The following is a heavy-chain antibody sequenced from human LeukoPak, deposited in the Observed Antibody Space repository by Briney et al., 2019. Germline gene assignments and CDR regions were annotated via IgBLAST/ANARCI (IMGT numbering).Heavy chain of an antibody. CDR2: IYYSGST. J-gene: IGHJ3*02. CDR3: AREGSLGAFDI. CDR1: GGSISSYY. Sequence: SETLSLTCTVSGGSISSYYWSWLRQPPGKGLEWIGYIYYSGSTNYNPSLKSRVTISVDTSKNQFSLKLSSVTAADTAVYYCAREGSLGAFDIWGQGTMVTVSS. V-gene: IGHV4-59*01.